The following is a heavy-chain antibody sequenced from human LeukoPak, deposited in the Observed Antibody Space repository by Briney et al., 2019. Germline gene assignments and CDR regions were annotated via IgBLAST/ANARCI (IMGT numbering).Heavy chain of an antibody. CDR1: GFIFTNYF. CDR3: ATDRGWRTSGYYLYYFEY. D-gene: IGHD3-3*01. J-gene: IGHJ4*02. V-gene: IGHV3-7*01. Sequence: GGSLRLSCAASGFIFTNYFMSWVRQAPGKGLEWVANIKHDGSEKYYVDSVRGRFTISRDNTMNSLYLQMSSLRAEDTAVYYCATDRGWRTSGYYLYYFEYWGQGTLVTYSS. CDR2: IKHDGSEK.